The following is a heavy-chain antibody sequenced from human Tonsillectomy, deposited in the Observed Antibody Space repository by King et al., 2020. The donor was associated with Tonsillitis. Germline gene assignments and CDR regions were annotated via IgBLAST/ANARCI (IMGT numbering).Heavy chain of an antibody. D-gene: IGHD2-2*01. CDR1: GFTFSTYA. CDR2: ISDSGSMT. V-gene: IGHV3-23*04. J-gene: IGHJ6*03. CDR3: AKNRLPVPAALYYYYMDV. Sequence: VQLVESGGALVQPGGSLRLSCVASGFTFSTYAMSWVRQAPGKGLEWVSGISDSGSMTYYTDSVKGRFTVSRDNSKNTLYLQMNSLRAEDTAAYYCAKNRLPVPAALYYYYMDVWGKGTTVAVSS.